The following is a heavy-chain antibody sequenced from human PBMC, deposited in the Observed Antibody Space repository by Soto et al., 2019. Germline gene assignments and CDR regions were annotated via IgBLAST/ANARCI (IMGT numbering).Heavy chain of an antibody. J-gene: IGHJ3*02. Sequence: GASVKVSYKASGYTFTSYGISWVRQAPGQGLEWMGWISAYNGNTNYAQKLQGRVTMTTDTSTSTAYMELRSLRSDDTAVYYCARDLRPYYYDSSGYFDAFDIWGQGTMVTVSS. V-gene: IGHV1-18*01. CDR2: ISAYNGNT. D-gene: IGHD3-22*01. CDR1: GYTFTSYG. CDR3: ARDLRPYYYDSSGYFDAFDI.